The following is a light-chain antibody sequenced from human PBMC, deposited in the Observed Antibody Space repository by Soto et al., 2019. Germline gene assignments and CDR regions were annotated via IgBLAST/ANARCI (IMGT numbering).Light chain of an antibody. CDR1: QSVSSY. J-gene: IGKJ1*01. CDR2: DAS. Sequence: EIVLTQSPATLSLSPGERATLSCRASQSVSSYLAWYQQKPGQAPRLLIYDASNRATGIPARFSGSGSGTDFTLTISSLELEDFAVYYCQQRSNWQFGQGTKVEIK. V-gene: IGKV3-11*01. CDR3: QQRSNWQ.